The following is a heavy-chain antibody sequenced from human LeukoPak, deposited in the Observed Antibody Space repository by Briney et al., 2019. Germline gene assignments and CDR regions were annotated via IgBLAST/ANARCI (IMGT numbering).Heavy chain of an antibody. J-gene: IGHJ4*02. V-gene: IGHV4-34*01. Sequence: PSETLSLTCAVYGGSFSGYYWSWIRQPPGKGLEWIGEINHSGSTNYNPSLKSRVTISVDTSKNQFSLKLSSVTAADTAVYYCARGEEMATIYWGQGTLVTVSS. CDR1: GGSFSGYY. CDR3: ARGEEMATIY. CDR2: INHSGST. D-gene: IGHD5-24*01.